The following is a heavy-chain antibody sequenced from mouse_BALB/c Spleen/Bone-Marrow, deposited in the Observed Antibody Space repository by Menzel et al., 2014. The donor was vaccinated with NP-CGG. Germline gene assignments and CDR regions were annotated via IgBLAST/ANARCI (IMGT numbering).Heavy chain of an antibody. CDR2: INPASGNT. J-gene: IGHJ3*01. Sequence: DVQLQESGAELVKPGASVKFSCTASGFTFNDYCMHWVKQRPEQGLEWIGRINPASGNTNYDAKFKGKATITADISSNTACLQLSSMTSEDTAVYYCDRVDSFAYWGQGTLVTVSA. CDR3: DRVDSFAY. V-gene: IGHV14-3*02. CDR1: GFTFNDYC. D-gene: IGHD1-1*02.